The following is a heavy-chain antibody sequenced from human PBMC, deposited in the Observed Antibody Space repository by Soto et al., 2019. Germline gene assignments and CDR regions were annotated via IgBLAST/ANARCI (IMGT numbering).Heavy chain of an antibody. CDR3: VKNSGWFNT. CDR1: GFTFGTTD. CDR2: IDGSGGIT. V-gene: IGHV3-23*01. D-gene: IGHD3-10*01. Sequence: QLLQSGVVLVQPGGSLTLSCAASGFTFGTTDMSWVRQAPGEGLEWVSTIDGSGGITYYADSVKDRFTISRDNSRNTVHLQTNSLRGDDTALYYCVKNSGWFNTWGQGALVTVSS. J-gene: IGHJ5*02.